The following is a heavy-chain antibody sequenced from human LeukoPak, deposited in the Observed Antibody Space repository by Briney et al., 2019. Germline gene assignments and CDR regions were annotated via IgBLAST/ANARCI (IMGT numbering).Heavy chain of an antibody. J-gene: IGHJ3*02. D-gene: IGHD3-22*01. Sequence: SETLSLTCTVSGGSISRYYWSWIRQPPGKGLEWIGYIYYSGSTNYNPSLESRVTMSVGTSKNQFSLKLSSVTAADTTVYYCARIRSGHYNAFDIWGQGTMVTVSS. CDR1: GGSISRYY. V-gene: IGHV4-59*01. CDR3: ARIRSGHYNAFDI. CDR2: IYYSGST.